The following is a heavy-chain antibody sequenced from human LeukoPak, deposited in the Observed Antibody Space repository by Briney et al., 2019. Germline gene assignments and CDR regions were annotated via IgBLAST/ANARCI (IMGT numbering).Heavy chain of an antibody. J-gene: IGHJ3*02. V-gene: IGHV4-34*01. CDR2: INHSGST. CDR3: ATLWRLGASTGEAFDI. CDR1: GGSFSGYY. D-gene: IGHD1-26*01. Sequence: PSETLSLTCAVYGGSFSGYYWSWIRHPPGKGLEWIGEINHSGSTNYNPSLKSRVTISVDTSKNQFSLKLNSVTAADTAVYYCATLWRLGASTGEAFDIWGQGTMVTVSS.